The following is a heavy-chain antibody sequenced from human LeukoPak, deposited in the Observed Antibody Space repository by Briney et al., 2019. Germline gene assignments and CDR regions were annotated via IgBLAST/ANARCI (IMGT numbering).Heavy chain of an antibody. D-gene: IGHD2/OR15-2a*01. J-gene: IGHJ4*02. CDR1: GGSISSYY. CDR2: ISDIGSI. CDR3: AGHHPRNTVDF. V-gene: IGHV4-59*08. Sequence: SETLSLTCTVSGGSISSYYWSWLRQPPGKGLEWIAYISDIGSINYNPSLKSRVTISLKTSKNQFSLKLSSVTAADTAVYCCAGHHPRNTVDFWGQGTLVTVSS.